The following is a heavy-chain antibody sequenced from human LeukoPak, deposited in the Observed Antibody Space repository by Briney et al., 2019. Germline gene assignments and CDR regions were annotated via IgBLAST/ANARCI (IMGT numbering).Heavy chain of an antibody. V-gene: IGHV5-51*01. CDR3: ARPKDGYNSASDAFDI. J-gene: IGHJ3*02. CDR2: IYPGDSDT. Sequence: GESLKISCQGSGYSFTSYWIGWVRQMPGKGLEWMGIIYPGDSDTRYSPSFQGQVTISADKSISTAYLQWSSLKASDTAMYYCARPKDGYNSASDAFDIWGQGTMVTVSS. D-gene: IGHD5-24*01. CDR1: GYSFTSYW.